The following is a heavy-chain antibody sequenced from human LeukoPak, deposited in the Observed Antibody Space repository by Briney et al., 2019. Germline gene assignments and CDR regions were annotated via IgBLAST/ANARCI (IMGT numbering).Heavy chain of an antibody. V-gene: IGHV4-39*01. Sequence: SETLSLTCTVSGGSISSSSYYWGWIRQPPGKGLERIGSIYYSGSTYYNPSLKSRVTISVDTSKNQFSLKLSSMTAADTAVYYCARHFVHCSSTSCYRCDAFDIWGQGTMVTVSS. CDR3: ARHFVHCSSTSCYRCDAFDI. CDR1: GGSISSSSYY. CDR2: IYYSGST. J-gene: IGHJ3*02. D-gene: IGHD2-2*02.